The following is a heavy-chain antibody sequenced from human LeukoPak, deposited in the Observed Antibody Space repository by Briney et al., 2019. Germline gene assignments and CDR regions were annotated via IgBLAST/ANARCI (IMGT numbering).Heavy chain of an antibody. CDR3: ASQTEYAGGWVNY. V-gene: IGHV3-23*01. Sequence: GGSLRLSCAASGFIFSNYAMSWVRQAPGKGLEWVSAISGGGGSTYYADSVEGRLTISRDNSKNTLYLQMNSLRAEDTAVYYCASQTEYAGGWVNYWGQGTLVTVSS. D-gene: IGHD6-19*01. J-gene: IGHJ4*02. CDR2: ISGGGGST. CDR1: GFIFSNYA.